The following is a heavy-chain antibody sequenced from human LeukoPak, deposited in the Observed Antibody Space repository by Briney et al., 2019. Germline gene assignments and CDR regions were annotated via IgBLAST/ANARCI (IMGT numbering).Heavy chain of an antibody. V-gene: IGHV3-74*01. D-gene: IGHD2-2*02. Sequence: GGSLRLSCAASGFTFSSYWMHWVRQAPVKGLVWVSRINSDGSSTSYADSVKGRFTISRDNAKNTLYLQMNSLRAEDTAVYYCAKASYCSNTSCYSSFYYYAMDVWGQGTTVTVSS. CDR2: INSDGSST. CDR3: AKASYCSNTSCYSSFYYYAMDV. J-gene: IGHJ6*02. CDR1: GFTFSSYW.